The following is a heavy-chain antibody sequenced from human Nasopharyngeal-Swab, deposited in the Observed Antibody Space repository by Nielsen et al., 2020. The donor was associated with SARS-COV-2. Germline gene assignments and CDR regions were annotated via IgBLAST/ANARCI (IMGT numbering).Heavy chain of an antibody. CDR3: ARSPAYCNAGSCYQLDS. V-gene: IGHV3-53*04. CDR2: IYSEGNT. D-gene: IGHD2-15*01. CDR1: GFTITISY. Sequence: GESLKFSCAASGFTITISYMSWVRQAPGKGLEWVSVIYSEGNTFYADYVRGRFTISRHNSKNTLYLQMNSLRPEDTAVYYCARSPAYCNAGSCYQLDSWGQGTLVTVSS. J-gene: IGHJ4*02.